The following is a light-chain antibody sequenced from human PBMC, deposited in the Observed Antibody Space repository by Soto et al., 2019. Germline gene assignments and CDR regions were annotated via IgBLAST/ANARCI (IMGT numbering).Light chain of an antibody. CDR1: SIDVGSYNL. CDR3: CSYAGSNTFVI. V-gene: IGLV2-23*03. CDR2: EGT. Sequence: QSALTQPASVSGSPGQSITMSCTGTSIDVGSYNLVSWYQHHPGKAPKLIIYEGTKRPSGVSNRFSGSKSGNTAPLTISGLQAEDEADYYCCSYAGSNTFVIFGGGTKLTVL. J-gene: IGLJ2*01.